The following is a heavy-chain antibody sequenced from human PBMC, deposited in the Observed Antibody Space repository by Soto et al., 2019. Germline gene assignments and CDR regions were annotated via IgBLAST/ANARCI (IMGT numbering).Heavy chain of an antibody. D-gene: IGHD1-1*01. CDR2: SSNSGSFT. V-gene: IGHV3-11*06. CDR1: GFTLSGHD. J-gene: IGHJ4*02. CDR3: VKSGDNYNALDY. Sequence: GVSQRLSCIASGFTLSGHDMRWIRQAPGKGLEWIGYSSNSGSFTRYADSVKGRFSISRDNAKNSLYLQINSLRGDDTAIYYCVKSGDNYNALDYWGQGTPVTVSS.